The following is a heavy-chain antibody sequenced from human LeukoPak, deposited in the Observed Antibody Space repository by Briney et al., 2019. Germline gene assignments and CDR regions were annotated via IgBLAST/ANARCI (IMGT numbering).Heavy chain of an antibody. CDR1: GFTFISYA. J-gene: IGHJ5*02. V-gene: IGHV3-23*01. Sequence: GGSLRLSCAASGFTFISYALSWVRQAPGKGLEWVSAISGSGGSTYYADSVKGRFTITRDNSKNTLYLQMNSLRAEDTAVYYCAKDDSSGYPNWFDPWGQGTLVTVSS. CDR2: ISGSGGST. CDR3: AKDDSSGYPNWFDP. D-gene: IGHD3-22*01.